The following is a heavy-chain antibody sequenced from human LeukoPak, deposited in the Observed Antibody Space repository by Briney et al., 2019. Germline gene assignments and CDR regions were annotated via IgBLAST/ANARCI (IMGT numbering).Heavy chain of an antibody. D-gene: IGHD2-2*01. CDR1: EFNVTRNY. J-gene: IGHJ4*02. CDR3: ATERPVY. V-gene: IGHV3-66*01. Sequence: GGSLRLSCTASEFNVTRNYITWVRQAPGKGLEWLSVIYSGGSTYYADSVKGRFIISRDNSKNTLYLQMNILRVDDTAVYYCATERPVYWGQGTLVTVSS. CDR2: IYSGGST.